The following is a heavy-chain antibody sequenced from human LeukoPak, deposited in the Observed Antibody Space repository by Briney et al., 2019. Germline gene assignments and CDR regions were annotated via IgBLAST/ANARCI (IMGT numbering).Heavy chain of an antibody. CDR1: GSTFTWFV. CDR2: INPRGDST. CDR3: ARPAYCDGTNCGYWLDP. V-gene: IGHV1-46*01. J-gene: IGHJ5*02. Sequence: ASVKVSCKAYGSTFTWFVIHWVRQAPGQGLEWVGTINPRGDSTSYAQRFQGRVTLTEDTSTSTFYTELSSLTSDDTAVYFCARPAYCDGTNCGYWLDPWGPGTLVTVSS. D-gene: IGHD2-21*01.